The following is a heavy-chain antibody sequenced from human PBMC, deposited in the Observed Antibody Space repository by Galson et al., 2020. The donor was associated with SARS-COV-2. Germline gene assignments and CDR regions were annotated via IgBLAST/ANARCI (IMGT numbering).Heavy chain of an antibody. J-gene: IGHJ6*02. CDR3: SRERSEFRDILTGWINYYYYGMDV. Sequence: ASVKVSCKASGYTFTSYYMHWVRQAPGQGLEWMGIINPSGGSPSYAQTLQGRVPLTRATSTSTVYMELSSLRSEDTAGYYCSRERSEFRDILTGWINYYYYGMDVWGQGTTVTVSS. CDR2: INPSGGSP. CDR1: GYTFTSYY. V-gene: IGHV1-46*01. D-gene: IGHD3-9*01.